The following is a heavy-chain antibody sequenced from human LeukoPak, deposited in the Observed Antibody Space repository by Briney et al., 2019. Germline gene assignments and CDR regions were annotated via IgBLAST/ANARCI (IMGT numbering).Heavy chain of an antibody. Sequence: PSETLSLTCAVSGASISSGGYYWSWIRQPPGKGLEWIGYIFHSGSTYYNPSLKSRVTILVDRSKNQFSLKLSSVTAADTAVYYCATGTGYCSSGSCYDYWGQGTLVTVSS. J-gene: IGHJ4*02. CDR2: IFHSGST. V-gene: IGHV4-30-2*01. D-gene: IGHD2-15*01. CDR3: ATGTGYCSSGSCYDY. CDR1: GASISSGGYY.